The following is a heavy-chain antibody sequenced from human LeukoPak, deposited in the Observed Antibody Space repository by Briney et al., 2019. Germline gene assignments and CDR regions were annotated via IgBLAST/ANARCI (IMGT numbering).Heavy chain of an antibody. CDR3: TPDHVFDI. V-gene: IGHV3-30*02. J-gene: IGHJ3*02. Sequence: GGSLRLSCAASGFTFSSYGMHWVRQAPGKGLEWVAFIRYDGSNKYYADSVKGRFTISRDNSKNTLYLQMNSLKTEDTAVYYCTPDHVFDIWGQGTMVTVSS. CDR2: IRYDGSNK. CDR1: GFTFSSYG.